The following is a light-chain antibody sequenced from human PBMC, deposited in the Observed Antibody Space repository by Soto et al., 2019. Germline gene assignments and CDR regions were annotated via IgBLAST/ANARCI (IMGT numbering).Light chain of an antibody. V-gene: IGKV3-20*01. J-gene: IGKJ4*01. CDR1: QSVTSSF. Sequence: EIVLTQSPGTLSLSPGERATLSCRASQSVTSSFLAWYQQRLGQAPRLLIYGASTRATGIPDRFSGSGSGTDFTLTIRSLEPEDFAVYYCQQYGRSPTFGGGTKVEIK. CDR2: GAS. CDR3: QQYGRSPT.